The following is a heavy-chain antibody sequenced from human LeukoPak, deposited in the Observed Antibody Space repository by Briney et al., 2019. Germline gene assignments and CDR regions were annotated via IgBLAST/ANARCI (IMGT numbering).Heavy chain of an antibody. J-gene: IGHJ4*02. CDR1: GGSISSGGYS. D-gene: IGHD3-10*01. V-gene: IGHV4-30-2*01. CDR2: IYHSGST. Sequence: SETLSLTCAVSGGSISSGGYSWSWIRQPPGKGLEWIGYIYHSGSTYYNPSLKSRVTISVDRSKNQFSLKLSSVTAADTAVYYCARSPYYYGSGTHFDYWGQGTLVTVSS. CDR3: ARSPYYYGSGTHFDY.